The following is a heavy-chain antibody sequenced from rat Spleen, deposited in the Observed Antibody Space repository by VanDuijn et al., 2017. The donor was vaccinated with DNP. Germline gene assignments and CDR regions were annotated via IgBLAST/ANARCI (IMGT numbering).Heavy chain of an antibody. CDR1: GFTFSDFY. D-gene: IGHD1-11*01. J-gene: IGHJ2*01. V-gene: IGHV5-22*01. CDR3: ARHGRRVFDY. Sequence: EVQLVESGGGLVQPGRSLKLSCAASGFTFSDFYMAWVRQAPTKGLEWVASISYVGDTTYYRDSVKGRFTISRDNAKSTLYLQMNSLRSEDMATYYCARHGRRVFDYWGQGVMVTVSS. CDR2: ISYVGDTT.